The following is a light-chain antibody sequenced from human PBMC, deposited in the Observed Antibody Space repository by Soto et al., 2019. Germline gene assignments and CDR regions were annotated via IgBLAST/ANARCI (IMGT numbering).Light chain of an antibody. CDR2: GVS. Sequence: IVMTQSPATLSVSPGERATLSCRASQTVSSNLGWYQQKPGQAPRLLIYGVSRRATGIPDRFSGSGSETDFTLTISRLEPEDFAVYYCQQYSGSPRTFGQGTKVDIK. CDR3: QQYSGSPRT. V-gene: IGKV3-20*01. J-gene: IGKJ1*01. CDR1: QTVSSN.